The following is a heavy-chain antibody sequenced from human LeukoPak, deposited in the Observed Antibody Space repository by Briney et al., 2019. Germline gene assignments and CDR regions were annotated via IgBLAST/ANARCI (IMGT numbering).Heavy chain of an antibody. CDR2: ISGSGGST. Sequence: GGSLRLSCAASGFTFSSYAMSWVRQAPGNGLEWVSAISGSGGSTYYADSVKGRFTISRDNSKNTLYLQMNSLRAEDTAVYYCAKSGSGGSYYAVRDAFDIWGQGTMVTVSS. V-gene: IGHV3-23*01. CDR3: AKSGSGGSYYAVRDAFDI. J-gene: IGHJ3*02. D-gene: IGHD1-26*01. CDR1: GFTFSSYA.